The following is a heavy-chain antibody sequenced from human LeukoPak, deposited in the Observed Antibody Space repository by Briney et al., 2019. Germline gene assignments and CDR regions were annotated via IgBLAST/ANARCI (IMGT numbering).Heavy chain of an antibody. V-gene: IGHV4-59*01. J-gene: IGHJ4*02. CDR2: IYYSGST. CDR3: ARGGTISPFDY. D-gene: IGHD1-26*01. Sequence: PSETMALTCAVSGGSIRSYYWSWIRQPPGKELGWLGYIYYSGSTYYNPSLKSRVTISVDTSKNQFSLKLSSVSAADTAVYYCARGGTISPFDYWGQGTLVTVTS. CDR1: GGSIRSYY.